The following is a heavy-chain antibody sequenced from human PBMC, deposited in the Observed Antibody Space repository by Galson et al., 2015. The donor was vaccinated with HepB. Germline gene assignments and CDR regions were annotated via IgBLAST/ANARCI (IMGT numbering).Heavy chain of an antibody. CDR1: GDSVSSSSAA. CDR2: TYYRSKWYN. V-gene: IGHV6-1*01. J-gene: IGHJ4*02. CDR3: ARDPSGLAAAGGGSYDY. Sequence: CAISGDSVSSSSAAWNWIRQSPSRGLEWLGRTYYRSKWYNDYAVSVKSRMTINPDTYENQFSLQLNFVTPEDTAVYYCARDPSGLAAAGGGSYDYWGQGSLVTVSS. D-gene: IGHD6-13*01.